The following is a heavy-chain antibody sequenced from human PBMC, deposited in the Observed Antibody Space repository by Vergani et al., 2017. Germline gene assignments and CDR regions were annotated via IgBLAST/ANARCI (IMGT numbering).Heavy chain of an antibody. J-gene: IGHJ4*02. CDR3: AKDADFWSGSGGFDY. D-gene: IGHD3-3*01. V-gene: IGHV3-43D*03. CDR1: GFTFGDYA. CDR2: ISWDGGST. Sequence: EVQLVESGGVVVQPGGSLRLSCAASGFTFGDYAMHWVRQAPGKGLEWVSLISWDGGSTYYADSVKGRFTISRDKSKNSLYLQMNSLIAEDTALYYCAKDADFWSGSGGFDYWGQGTLVTVSS.